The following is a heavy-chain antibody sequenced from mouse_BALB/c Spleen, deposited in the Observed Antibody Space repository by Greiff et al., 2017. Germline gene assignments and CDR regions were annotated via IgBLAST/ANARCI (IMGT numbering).Heavy chain of an antibody. D-gene: IGHD1-1*01. J-gene: IGHJ4*01. CDR3: ASHYGSSYYAMDY. V-gene: IGHV14-3*02. CDR1: GFNIKDTY. Sequence: EVQVVESGAELVKPGASVKLSCTASGFNIKDTYMHWVKQRPEQGLEWIGRIDPANGNTKYDPKFQGKATITADTSSNTAYLQLSSLTSEDTAVYYCASHYGSSYYAMDYWGQGTSVTVSS. CDR2: IDPANGNT.